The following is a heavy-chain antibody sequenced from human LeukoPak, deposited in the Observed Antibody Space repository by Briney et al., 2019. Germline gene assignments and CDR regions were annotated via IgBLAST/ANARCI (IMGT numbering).Heavy chain of an antibody. V-gene: IGHV1-8*02. D-gene: IGHD1-26*01. CDR2: MNPNSGNT. CDR1: GYTFTSYD. J-gene: IGHJ4*02. CDR3: ARGGEWELLRVSDY. Sequence: ASVKVSCKASGYTFTSYDINWVRQATGQGLEWMGWMNPNSGNTGYAQKFQGRVTMIRNTSISTAYMELSSLRSEDTAVYYCARGGEWELLRVSDYWGQGTLVTVSS.